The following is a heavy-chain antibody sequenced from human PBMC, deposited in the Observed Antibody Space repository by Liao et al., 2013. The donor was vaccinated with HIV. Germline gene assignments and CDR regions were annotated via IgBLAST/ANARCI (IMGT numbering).Heavy chain of an antibody. D-gene: IGHD2-21*02. J-gene: IGHJ2*01. CDR3: ARDPGGDWARRNWYFDL. Sequence: QVQLQESGPGLVKPSETLSLTCTVSGGSISSYYWSWIRQPAGKGLEWIGRIYTSGSTNYNPSLESRVIISADTSKNEFSLEMSSVTAADTAVYYCARDPGGDWARRNWYFDLWGRGTLVTVSS. CDR2: IYTSGST. CDR1: GGSISSYY. V-gene: IGHV4-4*07.